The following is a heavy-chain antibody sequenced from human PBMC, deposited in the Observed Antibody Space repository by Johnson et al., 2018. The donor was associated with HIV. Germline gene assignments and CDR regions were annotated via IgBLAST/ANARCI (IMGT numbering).Heavy chain of an antibody. CDR1: GFTFSRNA. V-gene: IGHV3-30-3*01. J-gene: IGHJ3*01. CDR3: AREDLYDL. D-gene: IGHD1-1*01. CDR2: ISDDGSNK. Sequence: QVQLVESGGGVVQPGRSLRLSCAVSGFTFSRNAMHWVRQAPGNGLEWMAVISDDGSNKYYAESVKGRFTISRDNSKNTLYLQINSLRPEDTAVYYCAREDLYDLGGQGTMVTVSS.